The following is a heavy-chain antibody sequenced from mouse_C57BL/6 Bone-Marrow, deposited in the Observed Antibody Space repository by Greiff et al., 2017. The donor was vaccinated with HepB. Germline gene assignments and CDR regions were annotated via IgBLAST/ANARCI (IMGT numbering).Heavy chain of an antibody. J-gene: IGHJ4*01. V-gene: IGHV10-1*01. CDR1: GFSFNTYA. Sequence: GGGLVQPKGSLKLSCAASGFSFNTYAMNWVRQAPGKGLEGVARIRSKSNNYATYYADSVKDRFTISRDDSESMLYLQMNNLKTEDTAMYYCVNSFYAMDYWGQGTSVTVSS. CDR3: VNSFYAMDY. CDR2: IRSKSNNYAT.